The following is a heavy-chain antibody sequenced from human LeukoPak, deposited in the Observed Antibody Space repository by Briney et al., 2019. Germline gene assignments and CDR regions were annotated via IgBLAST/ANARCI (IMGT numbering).Heavy chain of an antibody. V-gene: IGHV3-7*01. Sequence: GGSLRLSCAASGFTFTTYWMRWLRQTPGKGLEWVAKIKPDGSENSYGDSVKGRFTISRDNAKNSVFLQMDSLRVEDTALYYCARGQLADSYWGQGALVTVSS. CDR2: IKPDGSEN. J-gene: IGHJ4*02. CDR3: ARGQLADSY. CDR1: GFTFTTYW. D-gene: IGHD3-22*01.